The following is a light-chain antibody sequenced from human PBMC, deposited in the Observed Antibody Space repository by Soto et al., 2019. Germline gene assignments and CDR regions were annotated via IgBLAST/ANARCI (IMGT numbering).Light chain of an antibody. V-gene: IGLV2-14*03. CDR1: SSDVGAYNY. CDR3: CSYTSSSSLV. CDR2: DVT. J-gene: IGLJ1*01. Sequence: QSALTQPASVSGSPGQSITISCTGTSSDVGAYNYVSWYQQYPGKAPKLMIYDVTSRPSGVSNRFSGSKSGNAASLTISGLQAEDEADCYCCSYTSSSSLVFGTGTKVTV.